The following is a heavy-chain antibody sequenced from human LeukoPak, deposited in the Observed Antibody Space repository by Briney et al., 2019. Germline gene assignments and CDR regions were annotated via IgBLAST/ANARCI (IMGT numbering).Heavy chain of an antibody. CDR1: EYTFTSYY. CDR3: ARDRAEYSSSSHHPHY. D-gene: IGHD6-6*01. V-gene: IGHV1-46*01. J-gene: IGHJ4*02. CDR2: INPSGGST. Sequence: ASVKVSCKASEYTFTSYYMHWVRQAPGQGLEWMGIINPSGGSTSYAQKFQGRVTMTRDTSTSTVYMELSSLRSEDTAVYYCARDRAEYSSSSHHPHYWGQGTLVTVSS.